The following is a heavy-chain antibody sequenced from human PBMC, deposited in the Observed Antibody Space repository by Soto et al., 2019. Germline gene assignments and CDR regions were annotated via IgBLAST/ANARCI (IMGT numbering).Heavy chain of an antibody. Sequence: GGSLRLSCAASGFTFSSYSMNWVRQAPGKGLERVSYISSSSSTIYYADSVKGRFTISRDNAKNSLYLQMNSLRAEDTAVYYCARDASRGTRRFLEWLRYYYMDVWGKGTTVTVSS. CDR3: ARDASRGTRRFLEWLRYYYMDV. CDR2: ISSSSSTI. V-gene: IGHV3-48*01. CDR1: GFTFSSYS. J-gene: IGHJ6*03. D-gene: IGHD3-3*01.